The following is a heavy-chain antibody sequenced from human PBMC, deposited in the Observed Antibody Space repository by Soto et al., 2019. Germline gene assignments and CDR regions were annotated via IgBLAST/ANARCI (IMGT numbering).Heavy chain of an antibody. D-gene: IGHD6-19*01. J-gene: IGHJ4*02. CDR3: ARLFDTSGWYDY. Sequence: GECLKISCNDPRYSFTRYWIGWVRQMPGKGLERMGIIYPGDSDTRYSPSFQGQVTISADKSITTTYLQWSSLKASDTAIYYCARLFDTSGWYDYWGQGTLVTVSS. CDR1: RYSFTRYW. V-gene: IGHV5-51*01. CDR2: IYPGDSDT.